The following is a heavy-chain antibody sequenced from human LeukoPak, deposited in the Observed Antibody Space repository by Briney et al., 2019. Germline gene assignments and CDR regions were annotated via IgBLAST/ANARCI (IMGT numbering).Heavy chain of an antibody. Sequence: PSETLSLTCTVSGGSISSYYWNWIRRPPGKGLEWIGYIYYSGSTNSSGSTNYNPSLKSRATILVDTSKNQFYLKLTSVTAADTAVYYCARGGRITMITYWGQGTLVTVSS. CDR3: ARGGRITMITY. J-gene: IGHJ4*02. CDR1: GGSISSYY. D-gene: IGHD3-22*01. V-gene: IGHV4-59*01. CDR2: IYYSGSTNSSGST.